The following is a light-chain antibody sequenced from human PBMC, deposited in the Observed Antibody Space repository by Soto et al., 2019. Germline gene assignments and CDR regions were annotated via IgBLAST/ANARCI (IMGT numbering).Light chain of an antibody. CDR3: QVYGPSPPIT. CDR1: QSVIGRH. V-gene: IGKV3-20*01. J-gene: IGKJ5*01. Sequence: EIVLTQSPGTLSLSPGERATLSCRASQSVIGRHLAWYQHKPGQAPRLLIYGVSSRATGIPDRFTGSGSGTDFTLTISRLEPEDFAVFYCQVYGPSPPITFGQGTRLEL. CDR2: GVS.